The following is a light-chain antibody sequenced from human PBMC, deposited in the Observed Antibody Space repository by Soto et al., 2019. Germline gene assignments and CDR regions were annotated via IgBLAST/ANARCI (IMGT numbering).Light chain of an antibody. CDR1: QRVSSSY. V-gene: IGKV3-20*01. CDR2: GAS. CDR3: QQYGSSPFT. Sequence: ETVLTQSPGTLSLSPGERATLSCRASQRVSSSYIAWYQQKPGQAPRLLIYGASSRATGIPDRFSGSGSGTDFTLTIRRLEPEDFAVYYCQQYGSSPFTFGKGTRLEIK. J-gene: IGKJ5*01.